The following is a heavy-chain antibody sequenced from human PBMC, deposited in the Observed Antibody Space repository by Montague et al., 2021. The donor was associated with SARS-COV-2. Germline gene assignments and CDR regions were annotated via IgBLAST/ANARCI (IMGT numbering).Heavy chain of an antibody. Sequence: CAISGDSVSSNTAAWNWIRQSPSRGLVWLGRTFYRSKWYNEFAESAKSRISINADTSKNEVSLQLKYVTPEDTAMYYCARDSRNWYGPIGFDIWGQGTVVTVS. CDR1: GDSVSSNTAA. D-gene: IGHD6-13*01. J-gene: IGHJ3*02. V-gene: IGHV6-1*01. CDR3: ARDSRNWYGPIGFDI. CDR2: TFYRSKWYN.